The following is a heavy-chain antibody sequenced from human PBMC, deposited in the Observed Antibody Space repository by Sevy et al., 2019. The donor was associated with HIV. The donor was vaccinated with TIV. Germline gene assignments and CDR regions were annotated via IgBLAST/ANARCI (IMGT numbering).Heavy chain of an antibody. CDR2: IKQDESEK. J-gene: IGHJ4*02. Sequence: LSLTCAGPGFTFSRYWMSWVRQAPGKGLEWVANIKQDESEKHYVDSVKGRFTISRDNAKNLLYLQMNSLRAEDTAVYYCASLDNSGYYYGGDYWGPGTLVTVSS. CDR3: ASLDNSGYYYGGDY. CDR1: GFTFSRYW. V-gene: IGHV3-7*01. D-gene: IGHD3-22*01.